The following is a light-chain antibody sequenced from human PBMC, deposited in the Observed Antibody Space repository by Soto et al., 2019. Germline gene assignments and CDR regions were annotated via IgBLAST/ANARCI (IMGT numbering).Light chain of an antibody. CDR2: KAS. Sequence: DIQMTQSPSTLSGSVGDRVTITCRASQTISSRLAWYQQKPGKAPKLLIYKASTLKSGVPSRFGGSGSGTEFTLNISSLQPDDFATYYCQHYNSYSDAFGQGTKVQLK. V-gene: IGKV1-5*03. J-gene: IGKJ1*01. CDR1: QTISSR. CDR3: QHYNSYSDA.